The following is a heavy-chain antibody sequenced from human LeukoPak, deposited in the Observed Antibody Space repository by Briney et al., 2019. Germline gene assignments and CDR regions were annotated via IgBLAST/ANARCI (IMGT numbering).Heavy chain of an antibody. D-gene: IGHD1-26*01. CDR1: GFTFSSYA. CDR3: ARDRWELLSGGMDV. Sequence: GRSLRLSCAASGFTFSSYAMHWVRPAPGQGLEWVAVISYDGSNKYYADSVKGRFTISRDNSKNTLYLQMNSLRAEDTAVYYCARDRWELLSGGMDVWGQGTTVTVSS. J-gene: IGHJ6*02. CDR2: ISYDGSNK. V-gene: IGHV3-30-3*01.